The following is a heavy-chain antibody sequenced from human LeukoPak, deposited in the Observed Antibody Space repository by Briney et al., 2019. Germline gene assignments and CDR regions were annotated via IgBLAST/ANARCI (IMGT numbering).Heavy chain of an antibody. Sequence: PSETLSLTCTVSGGSISSGDCYWSWIRQPPGKGLEWIGYVYYSGSTYYNPSLKSRVTISVDTSKNQFSLKLSSVTAADTAVYYCARGWDMGYFDYWGQGTLVTVSS. CDR1: GGSISSGDCY. CDR3: ARGWDMGYFDY. D-gene: IGHD2-15*01. J-gene: IGHJ4*02. CDR2: VYYSGST. V-gene: IGHV4-30-4*01.